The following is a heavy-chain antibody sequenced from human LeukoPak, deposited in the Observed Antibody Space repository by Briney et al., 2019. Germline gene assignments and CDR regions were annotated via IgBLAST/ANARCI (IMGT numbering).Heavy chain of an antibody. CDR2: IYYSGST. D-gene: IGHD1-1*01. V-gene: IGHV4-59*01. J-gene: IGHJ2*01. CDR1: GGSINSYY. Sequence: PSETLSLTCTVSGGSINSYYWSWIRQPPGKGLEWIGYIYYSGSTNYNPSLKSRVTMSVDTSQNQFSLKLSSVTAADTAIYYCARYPGGYWYFDLWGRGTLVTVSS. CDR3: ARYPGGYWYFDL.